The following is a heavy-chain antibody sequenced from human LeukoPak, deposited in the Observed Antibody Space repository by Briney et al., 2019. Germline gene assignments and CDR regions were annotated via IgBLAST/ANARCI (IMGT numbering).Heavy chain of an antibody. Sequence: PGGSLRLSCAASGFTFSNYAMSWVRQAPGKGLEWVSSIGGSGTADSTFYADSVKGRFTISRDNSKNTLYLQMNSLRAEDTAVFYCAKWSKYTYGYFDYWGQGTLVTVSS. D-gene: IGHD5-18*01. CDR2: IGGSGTADST. CDR1: GFTFSNYA. J-gene: IGHJ4*02. V-gene: IGHV3-23*01. CDR3: AKWSKYTYGYFDY.